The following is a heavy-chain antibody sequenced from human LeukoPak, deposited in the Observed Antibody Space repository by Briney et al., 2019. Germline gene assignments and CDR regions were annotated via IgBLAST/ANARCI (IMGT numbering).Heavy chain of an antibody. V-gene: IGHV1-69*13. CDR1: GGTFSSYA. D-gene: IGHD3-10*01. J-gene: IGHJ5*02. CDR3: ARKVPAPPSNWFDP. Sequence: GASVKVSCKASGGTFSSYAISWVRQAPGQGLEWMGGIIPIFGTANYAQKFQGRVTITADESTSTAYMELSSLRSEDTAVYYCARKVPAPPSNWFDPWGQGTLVTVSS. CDR2: IIPIFGTA.